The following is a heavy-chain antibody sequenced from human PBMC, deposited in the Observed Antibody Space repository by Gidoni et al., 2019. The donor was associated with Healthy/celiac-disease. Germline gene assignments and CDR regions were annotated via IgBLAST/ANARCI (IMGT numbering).Heavy chain of an antibody. CDR2: IYYSGSP. J-gene: IGHJ6*02. CDR3: ARDRGVTAMYPGALFHVYGMDV. CDR1: GGPISSFY. D-gene: IGHD5-18*01. V-gene: IGHV4-59*01. Sequence: QVQLQESGPGLVKPSETLSLTRSVPGGPISSFYWSWLRQPPGKGLEWIGYIYYSGSPNYNPSLKSRVTISVDTSKNQFSLKLSSVTAADTAVYYCARDRGVTAMYPGALFHVYGMDVWGQGTTVTVSS.